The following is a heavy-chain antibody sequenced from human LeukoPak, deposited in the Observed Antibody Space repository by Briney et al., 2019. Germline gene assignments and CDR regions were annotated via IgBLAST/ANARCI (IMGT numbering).Heavy chain of an antibody. Sequence: GRSLRLSCAASGFTFSSYGMHWVRQAPGKGLEWVAVIPYDGSNKYYADSVKGRFTISRDNSKNTLYLQMNSLRAEDAAVYYCAKDGGYCGGDCYSLLLDYWGQGTLVTVSS. V-gene: IGHV3-30*18. D-gene: IGHD2-21*02. CDR3: AKDGGYCGGDCYSLLLDY. CDR1: GFTFSSYG. J-gene: IGHJ4*02. CDR2: IPYDGSNK.